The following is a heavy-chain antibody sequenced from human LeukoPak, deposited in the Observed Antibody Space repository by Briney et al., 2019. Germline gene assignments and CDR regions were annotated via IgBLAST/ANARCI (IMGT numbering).Heavy chain of an antibody. V-gene: IGHV4-59*08. Sequence: SETLSLTCTVSGGSISSYYWSWIRQPPGKGLEWIGCISYTGSTNFNPSLKGRVTMSVDTSRNQFSLKLSSVTAADTALYYCARLHLSDDYYSPFDYWGQGTLVTVSS. CDR2: ISYTGST. D-gene: IGHD3-22*01. CDR1: GGSISSYY. CDR3: ARLHLSDDYYSPFDY. J-gene: IGHJ4*02.